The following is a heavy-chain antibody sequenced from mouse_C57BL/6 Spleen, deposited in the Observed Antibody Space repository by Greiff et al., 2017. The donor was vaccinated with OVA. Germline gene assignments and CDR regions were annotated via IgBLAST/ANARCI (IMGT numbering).Heavy chain of an antibody. V-gene: IGHV1-15*01. Sequence: VQLQQSGAELVRPGASVTLSCKASGYTFTDYDMHWVKQTPVHGLEWIGAIDPETGGTAYNQKFKGKAILTADKSSSTAYMELRSLTSEDSAVYYCTRAGLRRDWYFDVWGTGTTVTVSS. CDR2: IDPETGGT. CDR1: GYTFTDYD. J-gene: IGHJ1*03. CDR3: TRAGLRRDWYFDV. D-gene: IGHD2-2*01.